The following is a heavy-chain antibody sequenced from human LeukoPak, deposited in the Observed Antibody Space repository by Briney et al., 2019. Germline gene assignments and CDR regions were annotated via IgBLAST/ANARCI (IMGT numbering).Heavy chain of an antibody. CDR2: IYYSGST. CDR1: GGSISSYY. CDR3: ARDCSSTSCIGVFDY. Sequence: SETLSLTCTVSGGSISSYYWSWIRQPPGKGLEWIGYIYYSGSTNYNPSLKSRVTISVDTSKNQFSLKLSSVTAADTAVYYCARDCSSTSCIGVFDYWGQGTLVTVSP. D-gene: IGHD2-2*01. V-gene: IGHV4-59*01. J-gene: IGHJ4*02.